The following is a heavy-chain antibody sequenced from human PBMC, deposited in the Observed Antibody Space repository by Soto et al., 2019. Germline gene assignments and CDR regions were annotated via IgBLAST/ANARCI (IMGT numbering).Heavy chain of an antibody. V-gene: IGHV4-31*03. D-gene: IGHD2-2*01. CDR2: IYYSGST. J-gene: IGHJ5*02. Sequence: QVQLQESGPGLVKPSQTLSLTCTVSGGSISSGGYYWSWIRQHPGKGLEWIGYIYYSGSTYYNPSLKSRVTISVDTSKNQFSLKLSSVTAADTAVYYCARDMRDQLLLIVYNWFDPWGQGTLVTVSS. CDR1: GGSISSGGYY. CDR3: ARDMRDQLLLIVYNWFDP.